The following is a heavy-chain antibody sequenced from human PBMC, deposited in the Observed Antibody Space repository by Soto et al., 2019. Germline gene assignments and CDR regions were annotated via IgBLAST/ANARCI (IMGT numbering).Heavy chain of an antibody. CDR2: INPSGGST. J-gene: IGHJ5*02. V-gene: IGHV1-46*01. CDR1: GYTLTSYY. Sequence: GASVKVSCKAPGYTLTSYYMHWVRQAPGQGLEWMGIINPSGGSTNYAQKFQGRVTMTRDTSTSTVYMELSSLRSEDTAVYYCTRDPVGGNWFDPWGQGTLVTVSS. D-gene: IGHD1-26*01. CDR3: TRDPVGGNWFDP.